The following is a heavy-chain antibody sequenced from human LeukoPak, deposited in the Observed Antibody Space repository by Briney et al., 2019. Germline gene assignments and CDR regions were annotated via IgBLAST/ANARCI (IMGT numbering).Heavy chain of an antibody. J-gene: IGHJ5*02. CDR1: GYTFITYE. V-gene: IGHV1-8*01. CDR2: LNPNSGNT. Sequence: ASVKVSCKASGYTFITYEINWVRQAPGQGLEWMGWLNPNSGNTGYAQKFQGRVTMTRNTSISTAYMELSSLRSDDTAVYYCARSIPLWKDLRRDWFDPWGQGTQVTVSS. D-gene: IGHD3-10*01. CDR3: ARSIPLWKDLRRDWFDP.